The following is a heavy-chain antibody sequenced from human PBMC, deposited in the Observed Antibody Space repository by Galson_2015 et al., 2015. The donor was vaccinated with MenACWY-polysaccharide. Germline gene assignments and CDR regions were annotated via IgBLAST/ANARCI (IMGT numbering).Heavy chain of an antibody. J-gene: IGHJ4*02. CDR1: ALTFSSYW. V-gene: IGHV3-7*01. D-gene: IGHD5-18*01. CDR2: INLDGRDK. Sequence: SLRLSCAASALTFSSYWMSWVRQAPGKGLEWVANINLDGRDKYYVDSVRGRFTISRDNARNSLYLQMNSLRVEDTAVYYCARQRGYSYGYNEYWGQGTLVTVSS. CDR3: ARQRGYSYGYNEY.